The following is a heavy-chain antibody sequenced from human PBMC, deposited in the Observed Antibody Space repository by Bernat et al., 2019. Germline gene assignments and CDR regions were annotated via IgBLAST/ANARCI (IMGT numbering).Heavy chain of an antibody. D-gene: IGHD6-19*01. CDR2: ISYDGSNK. CDR1: GFTFSSYG. CDR3: AKSRGKQLLKDAFDI. V-gene: IGHV3-30*18. J-gene: IGHJ3*02. Sequence: QVQLVESGGGVVQPGRSLRLSCAASGFTFSSYGMHWVRQAPGKGLEWVAVISYDGSNKYYADSVKGRFTITRDNSKNALYLQMNSLGAEDTAVYYCAKSRGKQLLKDAFDIWGQGTMVTVSS.